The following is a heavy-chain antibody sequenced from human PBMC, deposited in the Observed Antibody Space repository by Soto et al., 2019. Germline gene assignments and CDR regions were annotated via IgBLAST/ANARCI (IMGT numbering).Heavy chain of an antibody. CDR1: GFTFSSNA. CDR2: ISYDGSSK. D-gene: IGHD1-26*01. CDR3: ARDRESGVGATSLDY. Sequence: QVQLEESGGGVVQPGRSLRLSSAASGFTFSSNAMHWVRQAPGKGLEWVAVISYDGSSKYYADSVKGRFTISRDNSKNTLYMQMNSLRTEDTAVYYCARDRESGVGATSLDYWGQGTLVTVSS. J-gene: IGHJ4*02. V-gene: IGHV3-30-3*01.